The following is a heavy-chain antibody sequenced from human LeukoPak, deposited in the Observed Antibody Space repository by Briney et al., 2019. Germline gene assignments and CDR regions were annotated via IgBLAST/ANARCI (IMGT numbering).Heavy chain of an antibody. Sequence: SVKVSCKASGGTFSSYAISWVRQAPEQGLEWMGRIIPIFGTANYAQKFQGRVTITTDESTSTAYMELSSLRSEDAAVYYCARERGYSYGYPDYWGQGTLVTVSS. D-gene: IGHD5-18*01. V-gene: IGHV1-69*05. J-gene: IGHJ4*02. CDR2: IIPIFGTA. CDR3: ARERGYSYGYPDY. CDR1: GGTFSSYA.